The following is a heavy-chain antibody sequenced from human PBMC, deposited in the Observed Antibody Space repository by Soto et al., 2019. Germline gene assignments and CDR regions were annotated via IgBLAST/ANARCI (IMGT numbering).Heavy chain of an antibody. CDR2: ISGSGGST. V-gene: IGHV3-23*01. J-gene: IGHJ5*02. D-gene: IGHD3-3*01. Sequence: EVQLLESGGGLVQPGGSLRLSCAASGFTFSSYAMSWVRQAPGKGLEWVSAISGSGGSTYYADSVKGRFTISRDNSKNTLYLQTNSLRAEDTAVYYCAKDRTANVGVVIISGGRYNWFDPWGQGTLVTVSS. CDR1: GFTFSSYA. CDR3: AKDRTANVGVVIISGGRYNWFDP.